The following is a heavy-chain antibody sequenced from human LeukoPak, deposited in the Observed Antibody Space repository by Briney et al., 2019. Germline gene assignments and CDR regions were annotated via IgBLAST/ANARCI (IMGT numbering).Heavy chain of an antibody. CDR2: IYYSGST. V-gene: IGHV4-61*08. Sequence: NSSQTLSLTCTVSGGSISSGDYYWSWIRQPPGKGLEWIGYIYYSGSTNYDPSLKSRVTISVDTSKNQFSLKLSSVTAADTAVYYCARGGYDIFDYWGQGTLVTVSS. CDR3: ARGGYDIFDY. D-gene: IGHD3-9*01. J-gene: IGHJ4*02. CDR1: GGSISSGDYY.